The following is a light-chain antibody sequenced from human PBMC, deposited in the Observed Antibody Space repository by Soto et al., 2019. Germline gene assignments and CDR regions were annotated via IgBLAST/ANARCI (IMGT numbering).Light chain of an antibody. Sequence: IVLTQSPPTLSLLPGETALLSSRASQAVSSYLSWYKHNPGQAPSLPISDASKRAPGIPARFSGSGSGTDFTLTISSLEPEDFAVYYCKQRSTSITFGQGTRLEIE. CDR2: DAS. CDR3: KQRSTSIT. J-gene: IGKJ5*01. CDR1: QAVSSY. V-gene: IGKV3-11*01.